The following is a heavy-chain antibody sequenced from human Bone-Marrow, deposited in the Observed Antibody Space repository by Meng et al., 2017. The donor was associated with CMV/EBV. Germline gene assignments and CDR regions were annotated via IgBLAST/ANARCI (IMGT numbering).Heavy chain of an antibody. CDR3: ARDMGSSGYYGNNWFDP. V-gene: IGHV4-30-4*08. Sequence: QWNLTGSGPGLVKPSQTFPLTCTVSGGSISSGDYYWSWIRQPPGKGLEWIGYIYYSGSTYYNPSLKSRVTISVDTSKNQFSLKLSSVTAADTAVYYCARDMGSSGYYGNNWFDPWGQGTLVTVSS. J-gene: IGHJ5*02. CDR1: GGSISSGDYY. D-gene: IGHD3-22*01. CDR2: IYYSGST.